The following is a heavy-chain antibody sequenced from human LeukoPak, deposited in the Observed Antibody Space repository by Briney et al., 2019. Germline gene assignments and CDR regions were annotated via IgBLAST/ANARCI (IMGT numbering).Heavy chain of an antibody. CDR2: IYYSGST. CDR3: AREVHGSGSYYDY. Sequence: SETLSLTCTVSGGSISSSSYYWGWIRQPPGKGLEWIGSIYYSGSTYYNPSLKSRVTISVDTSKNQFSLKLSSVTAADTAVYYCAREVHGSGSYYDYWGQGTLVTVSS. J-gene: IGHJ4*02. CDR1: GGSISSSSYY. D-gene: IGHD3-10*01. V-gene: IGHV4-39*07.